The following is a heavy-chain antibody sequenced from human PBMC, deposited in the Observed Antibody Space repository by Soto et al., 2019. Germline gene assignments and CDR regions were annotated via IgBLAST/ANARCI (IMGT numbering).Heavy chain of an antibody. Sequence: EVHVLESGGGLVQPGGSLRLSCAASGFTFSSYAMTWVRQAPGKGLEWVSSLSGSGDSTYYADSVKGRFTISRDNFMNALYLQMNSLSAEDTAVYYCAKGNVPTAISSLDSWGQGTLVTVSS. CDR3: AKGNVPTAISSLDS. CDR1: GFTFSSYA. CDR2: LSGSGDST. V-gene: IGHV3-23*01. D-gene: IGHD2-2*02. J-gene: IGHJ4*02.